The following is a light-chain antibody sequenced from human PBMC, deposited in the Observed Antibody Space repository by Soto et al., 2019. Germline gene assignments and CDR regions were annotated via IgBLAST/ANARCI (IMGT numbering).Light chain of an antibody. CDR2: RAS. V-gene: IGKV3-15*01. CDR1: QNIYSN. Sequence: IVMTQSPATLSVSPGERATLSCRASQNIYSNIAWYQQRPGQAPRLLIYRASTRATGVPARFSGSGSGTEFTLTISSLQSEDFAVYYCQQYNNWPLTFGGGTKVDIK. CDR3: QQYNNWPLT. J-gene: IGKJ4*01.